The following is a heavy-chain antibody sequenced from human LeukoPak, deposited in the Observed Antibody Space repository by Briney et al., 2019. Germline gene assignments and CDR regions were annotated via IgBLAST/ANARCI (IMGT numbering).Heavy chain of an antibody. CDR1: GYSFSSYG. D-gene: IGHD5-24*01. J-gene: IGHJ4*02. V-gene: IGHV1-18*01. CDR3: ARDGDGHNYGLIDF. Sequence: ASVKVSRKTSGYSFSSYGFSWVRQAPGQGLEWMAWISARNGNRNFAQKFQDRVLLTTDTSTNTAYMELRSLKSDDTAVYYCARDGDGHNYGLIDFWGQGTLVSVSS. CDR2: ISARNGNR.